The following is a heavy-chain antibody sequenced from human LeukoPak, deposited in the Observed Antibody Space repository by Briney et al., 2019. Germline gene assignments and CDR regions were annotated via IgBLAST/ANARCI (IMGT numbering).Heavy chain of an antibody. CDR2: ISYDGSNK. D-gene: IGHD3-3*01. V-gene: IGHV3-30*03. Sequence: GGSLRLSCAASGFTFSRYGMHWVRQAPGNGLEWVAVISYDGSNKYYADSVKGRFTISRDNSKNMLYLQMNSLRAEDAAVYYCARAEWFYDAFDIWGQGTMVTVSS. J-gene: IGHJ3*02. CDR3: ARAEWFYDAFDI. CDR1: GFTFSRYG.